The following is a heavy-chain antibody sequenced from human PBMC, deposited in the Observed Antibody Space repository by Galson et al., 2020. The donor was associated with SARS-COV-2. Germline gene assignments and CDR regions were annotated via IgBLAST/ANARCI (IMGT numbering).Heavy chain of an antibody. V-gene: IGHV3-30*04. Sequence: GESLKISCAASGITLSSYAMHWVRQAPGQGLEWVAVISYDGSNKYYADSVKGRFTISRDNSKNTLYLQMNSLRAEDTAVYYCARDYYDSSGYSAGMDVWGQGTTVTVSS. CDR2: ISYDGSNK. CDR3: ARDYYDSSGYSAGMDV. J-gene: IGHJ6*02. CDR1: GITLSSYA. D-gene: IGHD3-22*01.